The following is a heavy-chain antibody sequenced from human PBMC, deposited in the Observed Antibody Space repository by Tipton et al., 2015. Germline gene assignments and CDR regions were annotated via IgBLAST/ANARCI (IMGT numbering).Heavy chain of an antibody. J-gene: IGHJ1*01. Sequence: LRLSCEASGFAFSPYSMNWVRQAPGKGLEWIGEINHSGSTNYNPSLKSRVTISVDTSKNQFSLKLSSVTAADTAVYYCARLEMAHLGGHWGQGTLVTVSS. CDR3: ARLEMAHLGGH. CDR2: INHSGST. V-gene: IGHV4-34*01. CDR1: GFAFSPYS. D-gene: IGHD5-24*01.